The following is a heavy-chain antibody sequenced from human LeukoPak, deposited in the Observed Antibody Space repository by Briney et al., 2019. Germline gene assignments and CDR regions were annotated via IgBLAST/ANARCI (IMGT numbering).Heavy chain of an antibody. CDR3: ARGRYLGY. CDR1: GGSISSSSYY. CDR2: IYYSGST. V-gene: IGHV4-39*01. Sequence: TSETLSLTCTVSGGSISSSSYYWGWIRQPPGKGLEWIGSIYYSGSTYYNPSLKSRVTISVDTSKNQFSLKLSSVTAADTAVYYCARGRYLGYWGQGTLVTVSS. D-gene: IGHD1-14*01. J-gene: IGHJ4*02.